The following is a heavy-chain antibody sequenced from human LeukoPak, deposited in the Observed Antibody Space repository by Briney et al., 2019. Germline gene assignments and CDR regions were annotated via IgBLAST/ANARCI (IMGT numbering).Heavy chain of an antibody. V-gene: IGHV5-51*01. CDR3: VVSPHSVYSCYFDF. J-gene: IGHJ4*02. CDR2: IYLGDSET. CDR1: RYSFTNYW. D-gene: IGHD5/OR15-5a*01. Sequence: GESLKISCKCSRYSFTNYWNGWGRQMPGKGLQWMRSIYLGDSETNYSPSFQGQVTISADKSISPAYLQWSSLTASDTAMYYCVVSPHSVYSCYFDFWGQGTLVTVSS.